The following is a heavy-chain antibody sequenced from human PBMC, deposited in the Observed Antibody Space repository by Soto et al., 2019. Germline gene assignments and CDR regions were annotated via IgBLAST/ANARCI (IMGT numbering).Heavy chain of an antibody. D-gene: IGHD3-10*01. Sequence: PGESLKISCKGSGYSFTSYWIGWVRQMPGKGLEWMGIIYPGDSDTRYSPSFQGQVTISADKSISTAYLQWSSLKASDTAMYYCARELGLNYYYYGMDVWGQGTTVTVS. J-gene: IGHJ6*02. CDR2: IYPGDSDT. CDR1: GYSFTSYW. V-gene: IGHV5-51*01. CDR3: ARELGLNYYYYGMDV.